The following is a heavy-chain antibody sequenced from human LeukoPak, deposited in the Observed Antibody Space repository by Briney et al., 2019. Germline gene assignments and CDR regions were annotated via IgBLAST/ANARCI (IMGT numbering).Heavy chain of an antibody. V-gene: IGHV3-21*01. D-gene: IGHD2-15*01. J-gene: IGHJ3*02. CDR2: ISSSSSYI. Sequence: GGSLRLSCAASGFIFSSYSMNWVRQAPGKGLEWVSFISSSSSYIYYADSVKGRFTISRDNAKNSLYLQMNSLRAEDTAVYYCARGLPIVVVVAATDAFDIWGQGTMVTVSS. CDR1: GFIFSSYS. CDR3: ARGLPIVVVVAATDAFDI.